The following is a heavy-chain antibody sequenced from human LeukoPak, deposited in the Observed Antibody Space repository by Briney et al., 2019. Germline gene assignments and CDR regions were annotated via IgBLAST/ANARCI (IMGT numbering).Heavy chain of an antibody. V-gene: IGHV1-69*04. CDR1: GGTFSSYA. CDR2: IIPILGIA. J-gene: IGHJ4*02. D-gene: IGHD3-22*01. Sequence: PGASVKVSCKASGGTFSSYAISWVRQAPGQGLEWMGRIIPILGIANYAQKFRGRVTITADKSTSTACMELSSLRSEDTAVYYCASRDYDYVDYWGQGTLVTVSS. CDR3: ASRDYDYVDY.